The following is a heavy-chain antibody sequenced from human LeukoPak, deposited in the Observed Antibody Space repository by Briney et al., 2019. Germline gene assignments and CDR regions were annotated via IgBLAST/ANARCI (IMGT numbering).Heavy chain of an antibody. CDR2: IYYSGST. J-gene: IGHJ4*02. D-gene: IGHD3-9*01. CDR3: ARIRYDILTGYSKGSFEY. Sequence: SETLSLTCTVSGGSISSYYWSWIRQPPAKGLEWIGYIYYSGSTNYNPSLKSRVTISIDTSKNQFSLKLSSVTAADTAVYYCARIRYDILTGYSKGSFEYWGQGTLVTVSS. V-gene: IGHV4-59*01. CDR1: GGSISSYY.